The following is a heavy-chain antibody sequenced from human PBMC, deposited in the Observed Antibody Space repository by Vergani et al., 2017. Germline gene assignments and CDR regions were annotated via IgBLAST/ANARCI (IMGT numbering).Heavy chain of an antibody. CDR2: IYHSGST. CDR3: ARDVGGGPPDYCYYMDV. V-gene: IGHV4-30-2*01. J-gene: IGHJ6*03. D-gene: IGHD1-26*01. CDR1: GGSISSGCYS. Sequence: QLQLQESASGLVKPSQTLSLTCAVSGGSISSGCYSWSWIRQPPGKGLEWIGYIYHSGSTYYNPSLKSRVTIAVDRSKNQFSLKLSSVTAADTAVYYCARDVGGGPPDYCYYMDVGGKGTAVTVSS.